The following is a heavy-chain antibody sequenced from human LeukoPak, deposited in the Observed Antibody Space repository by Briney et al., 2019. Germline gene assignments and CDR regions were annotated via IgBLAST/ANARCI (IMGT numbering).Heavy chain of an antibody. CDR1: GYTFNSYG. Sequence: ASVKVSCKASGYTFNSYGISWVRQAPGQGLEWMGWISAYNGNTNYAQKLQGRVTMTTDTSTSTAYMELRSLRSDDTAVYYCARDLVGAYTFGGVDYWGQGTLVTVSS. CDR3: ARDLVGAYTFGGVDY. CDR2: ISAYNGNT. D-gene: IGHD3-16*01. V-gene: IGHV1-18*01. J-gene: IGHJ4*02.